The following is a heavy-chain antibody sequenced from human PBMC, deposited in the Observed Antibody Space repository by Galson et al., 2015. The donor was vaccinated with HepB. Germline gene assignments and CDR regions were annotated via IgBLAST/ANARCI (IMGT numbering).Heavy chain of an antibody. J-gene: IGHJ4*01. Sequence: SLRLSCAASGFTFSSYAMGWVRQAPGKGLEYVSVMSGNTGDTYYADSVKGRFTISRANSKNTLYLQMNSLRAEDTAVYYCSKRGPGYCSSTTCYKSFDDWGHGTQVTVSS. CDR1: GFTFSSYA. CDR2: MSGNTGDT. V-gene: IGHV3-23*01. D-gene: IGHD2-2*02. CDR3: SKRGPGYCSSTTCYKSFDD.